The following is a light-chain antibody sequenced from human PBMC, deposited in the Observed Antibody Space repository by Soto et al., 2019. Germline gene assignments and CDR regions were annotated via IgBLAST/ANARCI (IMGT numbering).Light chain of an antibody. V-gene: IGKV1-5*01. CDR2: DAS. CDR3: QQYRGKPFT. CDR1: QSIDSW. J-gene: IGKJ2*01. Sequence: DIQMTQSPSTLSASVGERVTIACRDSQSIDSWLAWYQQKPGKAPKFLIYDASDLESGVPSRFSGSGSGTEFTLTISSLQPDDFATYYCQQYRGKPFTFGQGTKLEIK.